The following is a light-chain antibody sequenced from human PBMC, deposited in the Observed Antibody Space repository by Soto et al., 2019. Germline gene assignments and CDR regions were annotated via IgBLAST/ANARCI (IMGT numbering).Light chain of an antibody. J-gene: IGKJ1*01. CDR1: QTIMTY. CDR3: QQGYSISWT. CDR2: AAS. V-gene: IGKV1-39*01. Sequence: DIQMTQSPASLSASVGDEVTITCRASQTIMTYLNWYQLKPGKPPRLLIYAASSLQSGVPSRFSGSGSGTEFTLTISSLQPEDFATYYCQQGYSISWTFGQGTKVDIK.